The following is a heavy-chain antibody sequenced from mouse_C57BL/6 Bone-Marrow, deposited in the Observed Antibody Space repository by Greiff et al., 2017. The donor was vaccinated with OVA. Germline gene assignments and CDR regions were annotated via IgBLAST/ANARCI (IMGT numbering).Heavy chain of an antibody. CDR2: IYPGNSDT. J-gene: IGHJ3*01. Sequence: VQLQQSGTVLARPGASVKMSCKTSGYTFTSYWMHWVKQRPGQGLEWIGAIYPGNSDTSYNQKFKGKAKLTAVTSASTAYMELSSLTNEDSAVYYCTRDPYYYGSSYGFAYWGQGTLVTVSA. CDR3: TRDPYYYGSSYGFAY. CDR1: GYTFTSYW. D-gene: IGHD1-1*01. V-gene: IGHV1-5*01.